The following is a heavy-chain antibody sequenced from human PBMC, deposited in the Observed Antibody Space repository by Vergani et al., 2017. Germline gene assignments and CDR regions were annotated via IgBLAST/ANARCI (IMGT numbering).Heavy chain of an antibody. V-gene: IGHV3-21*04. CDR2: ISGNNDDV. J-gene: IGHJ4*02. CDR3: ARYLRAGYGMGY. Sequence: EVQMVESGGGLVKPGGSLRLSCVASGFTFSHYSMNWVRQAPGKGLEWVSSISGNNDDVYYADSVKGRFTISRDNAKNSLYLDMSSLRSEDTAVYYCARYLRAGYGMGYWGQGTLVTVSS. CDR1: GFTFSHYS. D-gene: IGHD3-10*02.